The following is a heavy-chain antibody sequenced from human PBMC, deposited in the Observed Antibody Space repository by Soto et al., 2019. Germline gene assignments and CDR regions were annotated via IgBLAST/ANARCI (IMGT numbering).Heavy chain of an antibody. Sequence: ESGGGVVQPGKSLRLSCEASGFTFDTYAMHWVRQAPGKGLEWVALIWDDGSRKEYLESVRGRFTISRDNSKNTLYLQMNNLRAEDTALYYCVRDRDPMNREVIMTIGHLRLWGRGALVSVST. V-gene: IGHV3-33*01. J-gene: IGHJ2*01. CDR2: IWDDGSRK. CDR3: VRDRDPMNREVIMTIGHLRL. D-gene: IGHD3-10*01. CDR1: GFTFDTYA.